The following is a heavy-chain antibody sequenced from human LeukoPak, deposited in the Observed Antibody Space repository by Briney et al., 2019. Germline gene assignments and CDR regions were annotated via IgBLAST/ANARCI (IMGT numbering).Heavy chain of an antibody. J-gene: IGHJ4*02. Sequence: PSETLSLTCAVYGGSFSGYYWSWIRQPPGKGLEWIGEINHSGSTNYNPSLKSRVTISVDTSKNQFSLKLSSVTAADTAVYYCARGGYDYVWGSYRYPRYFDYWGQGTLVTVPS. V-gene: IGHV4-34*01. CDR2: INHSGST. CDR3: ARGGYDYVWGSYRYPRYFDY. D-gene: IGHD3-16*02. CDR1: GGSFSGYY.